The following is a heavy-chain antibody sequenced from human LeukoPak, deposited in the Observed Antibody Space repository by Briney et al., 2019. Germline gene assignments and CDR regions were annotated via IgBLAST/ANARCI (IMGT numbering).Heavy chain of an antibody. CDR1: GYTFTSYG. CDR3: AKTIFGVVIRYGAFDI. D-gene: IGHD3-3*01. CDR2: IIPIFGTA. V-gene: IGHV1-69*13. J-gene: IGHJ3*02. Sequence: SVKVSCKASGYTFTSYGISWVRQAPGQGLEWMGGIIPIFGTANYAQKFQGRVTITADESTSTAYMELSSLRSEDTAVYYCAKTIFGVVIRYGAFDIWGQGTMVTVSS.